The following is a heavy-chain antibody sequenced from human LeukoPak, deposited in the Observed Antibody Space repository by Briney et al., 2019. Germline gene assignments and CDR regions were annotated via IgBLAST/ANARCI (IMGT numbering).Heavy chain of an antibody. Sequence: NSSETLSLTCAVYGRSFSGYYWSWIRQPPGKGLEWVGEINHSGSTNYNPSLKSRVTISVDTSKNQFSLKPSSVTAADTAVYYCARGLSVGATHAPSFDYWGQGTLVTVSS. D-gene: IGHD1-26*01. J-gene: IGHJ4*02. V-gene: IGHV4-34*01. CDR3: ARGLSVGATHAPSFDY. CDR1: GRSFSGYY. CDR2: INHSGST.